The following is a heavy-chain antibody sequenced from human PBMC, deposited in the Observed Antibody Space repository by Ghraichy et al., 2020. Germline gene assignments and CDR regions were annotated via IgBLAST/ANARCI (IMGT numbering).Heavy chain of an antibody. V-gene: IGHV3-69-1*01. J-gene: IGHJ4*02. CDR2: ISGSSNM. D-gene: IGHD2/OR15-2a*01. CDR3: ARGSMGRALFDS. CDR1: GFTLNSYN. Sequence: GGSLRLSCAASGFTLNSYNMTWVRQAPGKGLECVAYISGSSNMLYADSVKGRFTVSRDYATNSRYLQLILMRAEDTAVYYCARGSMGRALFDSWGQGSLVTVSS.